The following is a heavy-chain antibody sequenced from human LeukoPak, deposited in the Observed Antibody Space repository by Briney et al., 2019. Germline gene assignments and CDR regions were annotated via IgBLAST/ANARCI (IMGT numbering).Heavy chain of an antibody. CDR3: AKGIGYGDNPGHFDY. D-gene: IGHD4-23*01. CDR2: ISWNSGSI. V-gene: IGHV3-9*03. CDR1: GFTFDDYA. Sequence: GGSLRLSCAASGFTFDDYAMHWVRQAPGKGLEWVSGISWNSGSIGYADSVKGRFTISRDNAKNSLYLQMNSLSAEDMALYYCAKGIGYGDNPGHFDYWGQGTLVTVSS. J-gene: IGHJ4*02.